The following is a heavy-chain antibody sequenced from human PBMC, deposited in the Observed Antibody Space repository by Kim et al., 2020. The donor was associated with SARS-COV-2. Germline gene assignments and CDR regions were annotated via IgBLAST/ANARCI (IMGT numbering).Heavy chain of an antibody. CDR3: ARVTWFWFLDN. V-gene: IGHV4-39*07. D-gene: IGHD3-10*01. J-gene: IGHJ4*02. Sequence: SETLSLTCTVSGGSIRSSSHYWGWIRQSPGKGLEWIGSVFYSGSAYYNPSLKSRVTTSVDTSKNQFSLKLSSVTAADTALYYCARVTWFWFLDNWGQGTLVTVSS. CDR2: VFYSGSA. CDR1: GGSIRSSSHY.